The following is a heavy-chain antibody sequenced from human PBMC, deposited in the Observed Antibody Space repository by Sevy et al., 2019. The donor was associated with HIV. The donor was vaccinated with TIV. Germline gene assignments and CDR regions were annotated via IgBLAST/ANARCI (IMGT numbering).Heavy chain of an antibody. Sequence: ASVKVSCKASGGTFSSYAISWVRQAPGQGLEWMGGIIPIFGTADYAQKFQGRVTITADESTNTAYMELSSLRSEDTAVYYCARAWATVTTYAFDIWGQGTMVTVSS. V-gene: IGHV1-69*13. CDR1: GGTFSSYA. CDR2: IIPIFGTA. J-gene: IGHJ3*02. CDR3: ARAWATVTTYAFDI. D-gene: IGHD4-17*01.